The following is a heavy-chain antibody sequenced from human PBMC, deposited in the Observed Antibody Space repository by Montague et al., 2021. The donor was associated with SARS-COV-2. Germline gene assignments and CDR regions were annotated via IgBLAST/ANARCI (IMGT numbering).Heavy chain of an antibody. Sequence: SETLSLTCAVYGESVSGYYWSWIRQAPGKGLDWIGEINHSGSTNYNPSLKSRVTISVDTSKNQFSLKLSSVTAADTAVYYCARGPHSSSWHYYYYYGMDVWGQGTTVTVSS. D-gene: IGHD6-13*01. CDR1: GESVSGYY. J-gene: IGHJ6*02. CDR3: ARGPHSSSWHYYYYYGMDV. V-gene: IGHV4-34*01. CDR2: INHSGST.